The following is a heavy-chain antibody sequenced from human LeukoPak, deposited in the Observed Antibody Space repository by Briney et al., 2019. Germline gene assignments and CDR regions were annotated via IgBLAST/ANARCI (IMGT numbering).Heavy chain of an antibody. J-gene: IGHJ6*02. CDR3: ARIYYYYGMDV. Sequence: GGSLRLSCAASGFTFSRYGMHWVRQAPGKGLEWVADIWYDGSNKYYGDSVKGRFTISRDNSKNTMYLQMNSLRAEDTAVYYCARIYYYYGMDVWGQGTTVTVSS. CDR1: GFTFSRYG. V-gene: IGHV3-33*01. CDR2: IWYDGSNK.